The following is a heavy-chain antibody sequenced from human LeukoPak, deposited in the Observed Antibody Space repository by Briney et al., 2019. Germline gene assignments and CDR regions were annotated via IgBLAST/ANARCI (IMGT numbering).Heavy chain of an antibody. Sequence: PGGSLRLSCGASGFTFSAYAMTWVRQAPGKGLEWVSAISGRTGGTYYADSVKGRFTISRDNSKSTLYLQMDSLRAEDTAVYYCAKCGNSGCHLIDYWGQGTLVTVSS. CDR1: GFTFSAYA. CDR2: ISGRTGGT. CDR3: AKCGNSGCHLIDY. D-gene: IGHD5-12*01. V-gene: IGHV3-23*01. J-gene: IGHJ4*02.